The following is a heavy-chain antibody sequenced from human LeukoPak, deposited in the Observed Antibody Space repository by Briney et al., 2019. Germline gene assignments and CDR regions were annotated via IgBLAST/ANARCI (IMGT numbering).Heavy chain of an antibody. D-gene: IGHD3-16*02. J-gene: IGHJ6*03. CDR2: INHSGST. V-gene: IGHV4-34*01. Sequence: SETLSLTCAVYGGSFSGYYWSWIRQPPGKGLEWIGEINHSGSTNYNPSLKSRVTISVDTPKNQFSLKLSSVTAADTAVYYCARVIPKSSGTYYYYYYMDVWGKGTTVTVSS. CDR3: ARVIPKSSGTYYYYYYMDV. CDR1: GGSFSGYY.